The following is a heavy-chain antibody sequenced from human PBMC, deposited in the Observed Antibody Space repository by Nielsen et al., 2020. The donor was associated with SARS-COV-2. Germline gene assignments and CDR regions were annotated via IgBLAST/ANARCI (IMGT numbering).Heavy chain of an antibody. CDR1: GFTFDDYA. V-gene: IGHV3-9*01. CDR2: ISWNSGSI. D-gene: IGHD1-26*01. Sequence: SLKISCAASGFTFDDYAMHWVRQAPGKGLEWVSGISWNSGSIGYVDSVKGRFTISRDNAKNSLYLQMNSLRAEDTALYYCAKFSIVGDAFDIWGQGTMVTVSS. CDR3: AKFSIVGDAFDI. J-gene: IGHJ3*02.